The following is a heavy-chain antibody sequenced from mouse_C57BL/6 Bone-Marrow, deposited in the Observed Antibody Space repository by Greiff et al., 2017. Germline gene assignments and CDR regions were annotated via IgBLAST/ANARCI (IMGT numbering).Heavy chain of an antibody. D-gene: IGHD1-1*01. J-gene: IGHJ1*03. Sequence: GKGLEWRVVIWSDGSTTYNSALKSRLSISKDNSKSQVLLKMNSLQTDDTAMYYCARHSSPYWYFDVWGTGTTVTVSS. CDR3: ARHSSPYWYFDV. V-gene: IGHV2-6-1*01. CDR2: IWSDGST.